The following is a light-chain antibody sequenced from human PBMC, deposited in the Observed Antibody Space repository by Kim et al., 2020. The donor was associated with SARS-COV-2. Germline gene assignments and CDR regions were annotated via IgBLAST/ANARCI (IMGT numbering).Light chain of an antibody. CDR1: SSDVGGYNY. Sequence: GQSITSSCTGTSSDVGGYNYVSWYQQHPGKVPKLMIYNVSNRPSGVSNRFSGSKSGSTASLTISGLQAEDEADYYCTSYTISSTFVFGTGTKVTVL. J-gene: IGLJ1*01. CDR3: TSYTISSTFV. V-gene: IGLV2-14*03. CDR2: NVS.